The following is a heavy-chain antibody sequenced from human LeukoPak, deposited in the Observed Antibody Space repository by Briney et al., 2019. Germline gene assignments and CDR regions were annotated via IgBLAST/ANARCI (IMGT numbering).Heavy chain of an antibody. V-gene: IGHV3-33*01. Sequence: GRSPRLSCAESGFTLSSYGMHWVRQALREGLEWVAVIWYDGSNKYYADSVEGRFTISRDNSKNTLYLQMNSLRAEDTAVYYCARDMFDPWGQGTLVTVSS. CDR3: ARDMFDP. CDR1: GFTLSSYG. J-gene: IGHJ5*02. CDR2: IWYDGSNK.